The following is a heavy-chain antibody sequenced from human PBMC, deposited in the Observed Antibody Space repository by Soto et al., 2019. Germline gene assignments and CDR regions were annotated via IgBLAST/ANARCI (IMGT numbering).Heavy chain of an antibody. J-gene: IGHJ4*02. CDR2: IDTSSGTK. CDR1: GFTFSRYS. D-gene: IGHD5-12*01. Sequence: EVQLVESGGGLVQPGGSLRVSCAASGFTFSRYSMNWVRQAPGKGLEWLSYIDTSSGTKYYADSVKGRFIISRDNDKNSLFLQMNSLRDEDTAVYYCARGGVTTIFGDSWGQGTLVTVSS. V-gene: IGHV3-48*02. CDR3: ARGGVTTIFGDS.